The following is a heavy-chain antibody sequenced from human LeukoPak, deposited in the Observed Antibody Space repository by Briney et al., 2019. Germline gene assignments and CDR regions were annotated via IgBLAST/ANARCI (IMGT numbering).Heavy chain of an antibody. CDR1: GITLSNYG. J-gene: IGHJ4*02. Sequence: GSLRLSCAVSGITLSNYGMSWVRQAPGKGLEWVSAISGSGGSTYYADSVKGRFTISRDNSKNTLYLQMNSLRAEDTAVYYCAKDTRRSGYYDYWGQGTLVTVSS. D-gene: IGHD3-22*01. V-gene: IGHV3-23*01. CDR2: ISGSGGST. CDR3: AKDTRRSGYYDY.